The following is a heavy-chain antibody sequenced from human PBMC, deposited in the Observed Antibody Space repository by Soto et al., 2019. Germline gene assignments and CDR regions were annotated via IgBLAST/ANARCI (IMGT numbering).Heavy chain of an antibody. V-gene: IGHV3-23*01. CDR2: MSERSGPP. Sequence: PGGSLRLSCAASGFNFRKFAMSWVRQAPGKGLEWVSGMSERSGPPLYADSVKGRFTISRDNSKSTLYLEMNNLRPEDTAVYYCAKDTTAMIVVALDAFDIWGEGTMV. D-gene: IGHD3-22*01. CDR1: GFNFRKFA. CDR3: AKDTTAMIVVALDAFDI. J-gene: IGHJ3*02.